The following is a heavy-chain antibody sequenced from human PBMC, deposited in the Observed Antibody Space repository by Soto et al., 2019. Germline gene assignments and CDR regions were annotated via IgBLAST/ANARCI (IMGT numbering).Heavy chain of an antibody. CDR2: IYPGDSDT. Sequence: PGESLKISCKGSGYSFTNYWIGWVRQMPGKGLEWMGIIYPGDSDTRNSPSFQGQVTISADKSISTAYLQWNSLKASDTAMYYCARRESISSRLIGFDIWGQGTMVTVSS. J-gene: IGHJ3*02. V-gene: IGHV5-51*01. D-gene: IGHD6-6*01. CDR1: GYSFTNYW. CDR3: ARRESISSRLIGFDI.